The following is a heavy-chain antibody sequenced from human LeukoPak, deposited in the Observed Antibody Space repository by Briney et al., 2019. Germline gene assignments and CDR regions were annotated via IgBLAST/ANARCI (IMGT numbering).Heavy chain of an antibody. CDR2: INHSGST. D-gene: IGHD3-16*01. CDR1: GGSFSGYY. J-gene: IGHJ4*02. CDR3: ASPLGADLT. V-gene: IGHV4-34*01. Sequence: SETLSLTCAVYGGSFSGYYWSWIRQPPGKGLVWIGEINHSGSTNYNPSLKSRVAISVDTSKNQFSLKLSSVTASDTAVYYCASPLGADLTWGQGTLVTVSS.